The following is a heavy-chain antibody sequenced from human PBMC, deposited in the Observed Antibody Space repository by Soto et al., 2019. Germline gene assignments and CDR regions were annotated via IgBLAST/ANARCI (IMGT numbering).Heavy chain of an antibody. J-gene: IGHJ4*02. D-gene: IGHD5-18*01. CDR2: VNSDGSMT. CDR3: ARGKDQRNTQTYSYFDS. V-gene: IGHV3-74*01. CDR1: GFTLSGYW. Sequence: EVQVVESGGGLVQPGGSVRLSCAASGFTLSGYWMHWVRQVPGKGLVWVSRVNSDGSMTAYADSVKGRFTISRDNAKNTLYLQMKSLKADDTAVYYCARGKDQRNTQTYSYFDSWGQGTQVAVSS.